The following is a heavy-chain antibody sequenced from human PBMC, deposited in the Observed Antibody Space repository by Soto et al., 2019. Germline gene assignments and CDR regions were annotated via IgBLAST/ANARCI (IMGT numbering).Heavy chain of an antibody. CDR1: VYSVSSSDYY. CDR3: APLTVSLSGPYGIHV. J-gene: IGHJ6*02. Sequence: SETLSLTCSASVYSVSSSDYYWAWIRQPPGKGLEWIGSMFYSGLTYYNPSLKSRVTLSVDTSKNHFSVRLNSVTAADTAVYYCAPLTVSLSGPYGIHVWGQGTTVTVSS. CDR2: MFYSGLT. V-gene: IGHV4-39*01. D-gene: IGHD2-15*01.